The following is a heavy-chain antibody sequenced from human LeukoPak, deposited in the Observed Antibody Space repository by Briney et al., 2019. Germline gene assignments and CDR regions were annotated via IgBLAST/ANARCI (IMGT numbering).Heavy chain of an antibody. Sequence: SETLSLTCAVYGGSFSGYYWSWIRQPPGKGLEWIGEINHSGSTNYNPSLKSRVTISVDTSKNQFSLKLSSVTAADTAVYYCARGLKHYYDSSGYYSYWGQGTLVTVSS. D-gene: IGHD3-22*01. CDR2: INHSGST. CDR3: ARGLKHYYDSSGYYSY. J-gene: IGHJ4*02. V-gene: IGHV4-34*01. CDR1: GGSFSGYY.